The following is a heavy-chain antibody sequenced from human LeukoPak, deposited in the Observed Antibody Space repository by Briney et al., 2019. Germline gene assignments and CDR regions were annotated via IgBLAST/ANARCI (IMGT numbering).Heavy chain of an antibody. CDR3: ARLGVRGGPGYMDV. CDR2: TYYSGST. CDR1: GGSISSSSYY. J-gene: IGHJ6*03. V-gene: IGHV4-39*01. D-gene: IGHD3-10*01. Sequence: SETLSLTCTVSGGSISSSSYYWGWIRQPPGKGLEWIGSTYYSGSTYYNPSLKSRVTISVGTSKNQFSLKLSSVTAADTAVYYCARLGVRGGPGYMDVWGKGTTVTVSS.